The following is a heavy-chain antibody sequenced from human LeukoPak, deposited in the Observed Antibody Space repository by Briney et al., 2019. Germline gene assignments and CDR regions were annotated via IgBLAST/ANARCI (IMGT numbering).Heavy chain of an antibody. D-gene: IGHD5-18*01. CDR2: MHYSGST. CDR1: GGSISSSSYY. Sequence: SETLSLTCTVSGGSISSSSYYWGWIRQPPGKGLEWIGSMHYSGSTYYNPSLKSRVTISVDTSKNEFSLKLSSVTAADTAVYYCARDGLWIQNAFDIWGQGTMVTVSS. J-gene: IGHJ3*02. CDR3: ARDGLWIQNAFDI. V-gene: IGHV4-39*07.